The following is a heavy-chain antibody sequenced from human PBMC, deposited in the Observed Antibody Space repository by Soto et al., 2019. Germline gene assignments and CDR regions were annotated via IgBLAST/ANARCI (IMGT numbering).Heavy chain of an antibody. J-gene: IGHJ4*02. CDR2: NHGATGNT. CDR3: ARDRGAGWYGIDN. Sequence: QVQIVQSGAGVKRPGTSVRVSCKASGYTFTSFALHWVRQAPGQRLEWLGWNHGATGNTQCSQNFQGRLTITTDPAASTDYSELGSLTPEDTPVYYGARDRGAGWYGIDNWGQGTLVTVSS. CDR1: GYTFTSFA. V-gene: IGHV1-3*01. D-gene: IGHD6-19*01.